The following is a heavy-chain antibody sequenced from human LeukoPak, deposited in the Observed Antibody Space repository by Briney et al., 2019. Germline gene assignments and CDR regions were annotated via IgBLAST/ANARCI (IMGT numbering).Heavy chain of an antibody. CDR3: ARDYYGSGSPPHKYNWFDP. CDR2: IYYSGCT. V-gene: IGHV4-31*03. D-gene: IGHD3-10*01. Sequence: PSETLSLTCTVSGGSISSGGYYGSWVRQHPGKVLEWIGYIYYSGCTYYNPSLKSRVTISVDTSKNQFSLNLSSVTAADTAVYHCARDYYGSGSPPHKYNWFDPWRQGTLVTVSS. CDR1: GGSISSGGYY. J-gene: IGHJ5*02.